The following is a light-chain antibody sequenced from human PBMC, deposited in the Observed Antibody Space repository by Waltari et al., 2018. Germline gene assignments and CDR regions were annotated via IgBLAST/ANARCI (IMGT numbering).Light chain of an antibody. CDR3: QVWDTRSFWV. J-gene: IGLJ3*02. CDR2: DDS. CDR1: NIGSKS. V-gene: IGLV3-21*02. Sequence: YVLTQTPSVSVAPGQTATITCWGNNIGSKSVPWYQQKSGPAPVLVVYDDSARPAGIPERFSGSNSGNTATLTITRVEAGEEADYYCQVWDTRSFWVFGGGTKLNVL.